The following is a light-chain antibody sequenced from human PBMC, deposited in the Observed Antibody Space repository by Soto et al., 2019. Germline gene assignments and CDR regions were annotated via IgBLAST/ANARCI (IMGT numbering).Light chain of an antibody. CDR3: QQRSNWPRT. J-gene: IGKJ1*01. CDR2: DAS. V-gene: IGKV3-11*01. Sequence: EIVLTQSPATLSLSPGERATLSCRASQSVSSYLAWYQQKPGQAPRLLIYDASNMATGITARFSGSGSGTDFTLTISSLEPEDFAVYYCQQRSNWPRTFGQGTKVEIK. CDR1: QSVSSY.